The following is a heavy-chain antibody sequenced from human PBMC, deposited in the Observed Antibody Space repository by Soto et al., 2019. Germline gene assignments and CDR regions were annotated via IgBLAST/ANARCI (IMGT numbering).Heavy chain of an antibody. CDR3: ASLYSSSRLVDY. CDR1: GYSFSSYW. V-gene: IGHV5-51*01. CDR2: IYPGDSDT. J-gene: IGHJ4*02. D-gene: IGHD6-6*01. Sequence: LGESLKISCKGSGYSFSSYWIGWGRQMPGKGLEWMGIIYPGDSDTRYSPSFQGQVTISADKSISTAYLQWSSLKASDTAMYYCASLYSSSRLVDYWGQGTLVTVSS.